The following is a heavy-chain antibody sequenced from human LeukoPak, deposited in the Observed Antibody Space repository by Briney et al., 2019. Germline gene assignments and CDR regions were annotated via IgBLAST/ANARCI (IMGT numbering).Heavy chain of an antibody. J-gene: IGHJ6*02. V-gene: IGHV3-23*01. D-gene: IGHD6-19*01. CDR2: ISGSGGST. Sequence: GGSLRLSCAASGFTFSSYAMSWVRQAPGKGLEWVSAISGSGGSTYYADSVKGRFTISRDNSKNTLYLQMNSLRAEDTAVYYCAKGATALKAVAGINYYYYSMDVWGQGTTVTVSS. CDR3: AKGATALKAVAGINYYYYSMDV. CDR1: GFTFSSYA.